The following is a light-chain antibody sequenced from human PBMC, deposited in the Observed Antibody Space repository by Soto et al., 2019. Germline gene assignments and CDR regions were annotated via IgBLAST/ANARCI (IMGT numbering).Light chain of an antibody. CDR2: AAS. V-gene: IGKV1-17*01. CDR1: QGIRSD. Sequence: DIQMTQSPSSLSASVGDRVTITCRASQGIRSDLGWYQQKPGKAPKRLIYAASRLQSGVPSRFSAGGSGTEFILTISSLQHEDFETYSCLQHNDYPYTLGQGTKVDIK. J-gene: IGKJ2*01. CDR3: LQHNDYPYT.